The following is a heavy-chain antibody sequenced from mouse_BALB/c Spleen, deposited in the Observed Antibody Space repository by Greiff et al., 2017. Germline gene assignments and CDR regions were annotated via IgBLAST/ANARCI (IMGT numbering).Heavy chain of an antibody. J-gene: IGHJ4*01. CDR3: ANTLLYYGYGPYAMDY. D-gene: IGHD2-2*01. CDR2: IWGDGST. V-gene: IGHV2-3*01. CDR1: GFSLTSYG. Sequence: VQLVESGPGLVAPSQSLSITCTVSGFSLTSYGVSWVRQPPGKGLEWLGVIWGDGSTNYYSALISRLSISKDNSKSQVFLKLNSLQTADTATYYWANTLLYYGYGPYAMDYWGQGTSVTVSS.